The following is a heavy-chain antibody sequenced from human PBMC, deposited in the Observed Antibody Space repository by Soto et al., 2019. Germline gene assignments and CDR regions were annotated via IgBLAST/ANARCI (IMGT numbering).Heavy chain of an antibody. J-gene: IGHJ6*02. Sequence: GASVKVSCKASGYTFTGYYMHWVRQAPGQGLEWMGWINPNSGGTNYAQKFQGWVTMTRDTSISTAYMELSRLRSDDTAVYYCARSGSLVAAAETDYYYGMDVWGQGTTVTAP. CDR1: GYTFTGYY. D-gene: IGHD6-13*01. V-gene: IGHV1-2*04. CDR3: ARSGSLVAAAETDYYYGMDV. CDR2: INPNSGGT.